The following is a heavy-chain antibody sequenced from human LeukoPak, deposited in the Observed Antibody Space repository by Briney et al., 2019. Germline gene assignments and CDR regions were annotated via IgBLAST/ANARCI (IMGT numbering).Heavy chain of an antibody. V-gene: IGHV3-7*04. D-gene: IGHD1-26*01. CDR1: GFTFSNYW. CDR2: IKQDGSEK. J-gene: IGHJ4*02. CDR3: ARDRRLILGVTRDFDY. Sequence: GGSLRLSCAASGFTFSNYWMSWVRQAPGKGLEWVANIKQDGSEKYYVDSVKGRFTISRDNAKNSLYLQMDSLRVEDTALYYCARDRRLILGVTRDFDYWGQGALVTVSS.